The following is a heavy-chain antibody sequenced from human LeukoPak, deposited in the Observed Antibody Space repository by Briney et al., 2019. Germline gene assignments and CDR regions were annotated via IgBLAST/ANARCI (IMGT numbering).Heavy chain of an antibody. CDR1: GFTFGDYA. CDR2: IRSKAYGGTT. D-gene: IGHD3-3*01. V-gene: IGHV3-49*03. J-gene: IGHJ4*02. CDR3: TRAPGRFDDFWSGYNFDY. Sequence: GGSLRLSCTASGFTFGDYAMSWFRQAPGKGLEWVGFIRSKAYGGTTEYAASVKGRFTISRDDSKSIAYLQMNSLKTEDTAVYYCTRAPGRFDDFWSGYNFDYWGQGTLVTVSS.